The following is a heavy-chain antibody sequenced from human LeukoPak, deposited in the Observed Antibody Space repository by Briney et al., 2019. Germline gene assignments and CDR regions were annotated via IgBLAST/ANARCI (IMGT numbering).Heavy chain of an antibody. CDR1: GYTFTGYY. Sequence: GASVKVSCKASGYTFTGYYMHWVRRAPGQGLEWMGWINPNSGGTNYAQKFQGRVTMTRDTSISTAYMELSRLRSDDTAVYYCARVSVGYSYGCDYWGQGTLVTVSS. J-gene: IGHJ4*02. V-gene: IGHV1-2*02. CDR2: INPNSGGT. D-gene: IGHD5-18*01. CDR3: ARVSVGYSYGCDY.